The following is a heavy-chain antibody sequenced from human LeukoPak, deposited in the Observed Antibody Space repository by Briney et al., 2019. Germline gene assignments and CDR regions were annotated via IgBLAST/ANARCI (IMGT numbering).Heavy chain of an antibody. V-gene: IGHV3-21*01. Sequence: PGGSLRLSCTASGFTFSSYSMNWVRQAPGKGLEWVSSISSGSRYIYYADSVKDRFTISRDNAKNSLYLQMNSLRAEDTAVYYCASGDSGSSWYYFDYWGQGTLVTVSS. CDR1: GFTFSSYS. CDR3: ASGDSGSSWYYFDY. D-gene: IGHD6-13*01. CDR2: ISSGSRYI. J-gene: IGHJ4*02.